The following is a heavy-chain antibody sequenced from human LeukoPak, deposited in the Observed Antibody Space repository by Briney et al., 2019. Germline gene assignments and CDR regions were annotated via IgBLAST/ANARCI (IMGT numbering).Heavy chain of an antibody. CDR1: GYSISSGYY. V-gene: IGHV4-38-2*02. CDR3: ATLSRITMIRGLRGAYYFDY. Sequence: SETLSLTCTVSGYSISSGYYWGWIRQPPGQGLEWIGSIYHSGSTYYNPSLKSRVTISVDTSKNQFSLKLSSVTAADTAVYYCATLSRITMIRGLRGAYYFDYWGQGTLVTVSS. J-gene: IGHJ4*02. D-gene: IGHD3-10*01. CDR2: IYHSGST.